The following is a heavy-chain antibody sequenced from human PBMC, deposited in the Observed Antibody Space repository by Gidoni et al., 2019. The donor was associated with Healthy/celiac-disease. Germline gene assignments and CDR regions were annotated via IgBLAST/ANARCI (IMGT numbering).Heavy chain of an antibody. D-gene: IGHD1-20*01. CDR2: IYYSGST. CDR3: ATRYNWNRSGGDDY. Sequence: QLQLQESGPGLVTPSETLSLTCTVSGGSISSSSYYWGWIRQPPGKGLEWIGSIYYSGSTYYNPSLKSRVTISVDTSKNQFSLKLSSVTAADTAVYYCATRYNWNRSGGDDYWGQGTLVTVSS. CDR1: GGSISSSSYY. V-gene: IGHV4-39*01. J-gene: IGHJ4*02.